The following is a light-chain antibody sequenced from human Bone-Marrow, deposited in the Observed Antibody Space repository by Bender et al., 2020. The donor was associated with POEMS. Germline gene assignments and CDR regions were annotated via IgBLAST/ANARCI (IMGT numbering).Light chain of an antibody. CDR3: SSYAGRNNWI. CDR1: DSDVAKYTF. V-gene: IGLV2-8*01. CDR2: EVS. Sequence: QSALTQPASVSGSPGQSITISCTGTDSDVAKYTFVSWNQQHPGKAPKLLIYEVSKWPSGVPHRFSGSKSGNTASLTVSGLQAEDEADYYCSSYAGRNNWIFGGGTKLTV. J-gene: IGLJ2*01.